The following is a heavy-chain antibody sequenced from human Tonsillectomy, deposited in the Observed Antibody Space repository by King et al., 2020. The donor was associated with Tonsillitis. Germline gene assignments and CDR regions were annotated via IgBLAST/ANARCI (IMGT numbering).Heavy chain of an antibody. V-gene: IGHV3-30*01. CDR1: GFTFSSYA. Sequence: VQLVESGGGVVQPGRSLRLSCAASGFTFSSYAMHWVRQAPGKGLEWVAVISYDGSNKYYADSVKGRFTISRDNSKNTLYLQMNSLRAEDTAVYYCARRGRNWNPLEPWGQGTLGTVPS. J-gene: IGHJ5*02. CDR2: ISYDGSNK. D-gene: IGHD1-1*01. CDR3: ARRGRNWNPLEP.